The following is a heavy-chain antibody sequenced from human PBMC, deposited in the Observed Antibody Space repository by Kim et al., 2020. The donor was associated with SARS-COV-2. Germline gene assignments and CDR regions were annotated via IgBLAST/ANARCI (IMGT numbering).Heavy chain of an antibody. CDR3: ARDRGHIGYDLYYY. V-gene: IGHV3-7*01. Sequence: GGSLRLSCVDSGFTFSSYWMTWVRQAPGKGLEWVANTKQDGIEKYYLDSVKGRFTISRDNAKNSLYLQMNSLRAEDTAVYYCARDRGHIGYDLYYYWGRG. CDR2: TKQDGIEK. J-gene: IGHJ4*02. D-gene: IGHD5-12*01. CDR1: GFTFSSYW.